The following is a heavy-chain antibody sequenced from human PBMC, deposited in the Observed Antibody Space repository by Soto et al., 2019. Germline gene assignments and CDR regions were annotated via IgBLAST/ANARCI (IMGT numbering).Heavy chain of an antibody. CDR3: TRPGTTGTTELDY. V-gene: IGHV3-73*02. CDR1: GFTFSGSA. Sequence: EVQLVESGGGLVQPGGSLKLSCAASGFTFSGSAMHWVRQASGKGLEWVGRIRSKANSYATAYAASVKGRFTISRDDSKNTAHLQMNSLKTEDTAVYYCTRPGTTGTTELDYWGQGTLVTVSS. D-gene: IGHD1-1*01. J-gene: IGHJ4*02. CDR2: IRSKANSYAT.